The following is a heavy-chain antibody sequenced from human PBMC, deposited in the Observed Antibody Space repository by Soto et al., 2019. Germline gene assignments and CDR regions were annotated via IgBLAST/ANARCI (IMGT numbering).Heavy chain of an antibody. CDR2: ITPIFGTA. D-gene: IGHD3-22*01. Sequence: QVQLVQSGAEVKKPGSSVKVSCKSSGVTFSSYASSWVRQAPGQGLEWMGGITPIFGTADYAEKFQGRITITADDSTSTGTIELSSLRSADTAVYYCASHYDRSGDYSRGLDYWGQGTLVTVSS. CDR3: ASHYDRSGDYSRGLDY. J-gene: IGHJ4*02. CDR1: GVTFSSYA. V-gene: IGHV1-69*12.